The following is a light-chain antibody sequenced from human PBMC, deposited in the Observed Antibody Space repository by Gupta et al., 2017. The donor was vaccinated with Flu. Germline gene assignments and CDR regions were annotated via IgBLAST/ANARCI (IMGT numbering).Light chain of an antibody. CDR1: NSDSRGHDY. CDR3: ISNTISSTGYV. CDR2: AES. Sequence: IVSTRSNSDSRGHDYASWYQQQPRQAPELMIYAESNRPSGISHRISGSNSGNTASVTITGHQAEEEADYYCISNTISSTGYVFGTGTKVTVL. V-gene: IGLV2-14*04. J-gene: IGLJ1*01.